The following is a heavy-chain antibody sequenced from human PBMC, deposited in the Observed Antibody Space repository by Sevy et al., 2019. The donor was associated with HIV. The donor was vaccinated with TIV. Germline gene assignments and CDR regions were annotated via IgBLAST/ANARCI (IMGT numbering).Heavy chain of an antibody. Sequence: WGSLRLSCGVSGFIFKTYAMSWVRQAPGKGLEWVSGISGSGGSTYYANSVKGRFTISRDNSKNTLYLQMNSLRAEDTAVYYCAKLRAVAGNYWGQGTLVTVSS. CDR3: AKLRAVAGNY. J-gene: IGHJ4*02. CDR1: GFIFKTYA. CDR2: ISGSGGST. V-gene: IGHV3-23*01. D-gene: IGHD6-19*01.